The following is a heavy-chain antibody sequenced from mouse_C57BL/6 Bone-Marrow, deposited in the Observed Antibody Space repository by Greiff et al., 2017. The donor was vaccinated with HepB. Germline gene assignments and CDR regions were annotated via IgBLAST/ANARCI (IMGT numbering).Heavy chain of an antibody. CDR3: ARSEYYYGSLYYFDY. D-gene: IGHD1-1*01. Sequence: QVHVKQPGAELVRPGSSVKLSCKASGYTFTSYWMDWVKQRPGQGLEWIGNIYPSDSETHYNQKFKDKATLTVDKSSSTAYMQLSSLTSEDSAVYYCARSEYYYGSLYYFDYWGQGTTLTVSS. CDR1: GYTFTSYW. J-gene: IGHJ2*01. CDR2: IYPSDSET. V-gene: IGHV1-61*01.